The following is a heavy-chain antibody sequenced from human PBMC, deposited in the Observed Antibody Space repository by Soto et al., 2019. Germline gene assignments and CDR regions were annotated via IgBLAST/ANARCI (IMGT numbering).Heavy chain of an antibody. Sequence: QVQLMQSGAEVKKPGSSVKVSCKASGGTFTSYAISWVRQAPGQGLEWMGGITPIFGTANYAQKFQGRVTITADGSTSTAYMELSSLRSEDTAVYYCARLRFSGTYNFDYWGQGTLVIVSS. CDR1: GGTFTSYA. J-gene: IGHJ4*02. D-gene: IGHD1-26*01. CDR3: ARLRFSGTYNFDY. CDR2: ITPIFGTA. V-gene: IGHV1-69*01.